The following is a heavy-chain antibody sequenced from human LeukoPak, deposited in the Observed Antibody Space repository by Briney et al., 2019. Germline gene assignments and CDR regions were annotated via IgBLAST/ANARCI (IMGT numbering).Heavy chain of an antibody. J-gene: IGHJ6*03. Sequence: GGSLRLSCAASGFTFDDYTMSWVRHAPGKGLEWVSGINWNGGSTGYADSVKGRFTISRDNAKNSLYLQMNSLRAEDTAVYYCARLTLIAAAGSFNYYYYYMDVWGKGTTVAVSS. CDR2: INWNGGST. CDR1: GFTFDDYT. D-gene: IGHD6-13*01. CDR3: ARLTLIAAAGSFNYYYYYMDV. V-gene: IGHV3-20*04.